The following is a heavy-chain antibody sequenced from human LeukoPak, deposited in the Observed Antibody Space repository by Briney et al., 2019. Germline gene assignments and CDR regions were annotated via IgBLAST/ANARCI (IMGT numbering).Heavy chain of an antibody. J-gene: IGHJ5*02. V-gene: IGHV4-4*02. CDR2: ISHVGNT. CDR1: GGSVSSSNW. Sequence: SGTLSLTCAVSGGSVSSSNWQTCVRPPPGKGLEWIRKISHVGNTNYNPSLKSRVTISVDTSKNQFSLKLSSVTAADTAVYYCARETTRYGSGSFHPLNWFDPWGQGTLVTVSS. D-gene: IGHD3-10*01. CDR3: ARETTRYGSGSFHPLNWFDP.